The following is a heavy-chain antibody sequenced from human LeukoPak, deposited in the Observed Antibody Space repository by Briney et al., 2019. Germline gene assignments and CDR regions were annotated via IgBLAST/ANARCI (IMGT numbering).Heavy chain of an antibody. CDR3: ARAMRYYYDSSGLYY. Sequence: SETLSLACAVYGGSFSGYYWSWIRQPPGKGLEWIGEINHSGSTNYNPSLKSRVTISVDTSKNQFSLKLSSVTAADTAVYYCARAMRYYYDSSGLYYWGQGTLVTVSS. J-gene: IGHJ4*02. D-gene: IGHD3-22*01. CDR1: GGSFSGYY. CDR2: INHSGST. V-gene: IGHV4-34*01.